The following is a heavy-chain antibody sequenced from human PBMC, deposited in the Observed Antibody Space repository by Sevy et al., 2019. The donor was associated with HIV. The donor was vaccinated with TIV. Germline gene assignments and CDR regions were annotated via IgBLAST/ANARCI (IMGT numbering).Heavy chain of an antibody. D-gene: IGHD2-15*01. V-gene: IGHV4-59*01. CDR1: GDSITSYY. CDR3: ARETHDCGGIFDQ. CDR2: IYYGGTT. J-gene: IGHJ4*02. Sequence: SETLSLTCTVSGDSITSYYWSWIRQPPGKGLEWIGYIYYGGTTNYNPSLKSRVTISVDTSNSQVSLMLSSVTAAATAVYFCARETHDCGGIFDQWGQGTLVTVSS.